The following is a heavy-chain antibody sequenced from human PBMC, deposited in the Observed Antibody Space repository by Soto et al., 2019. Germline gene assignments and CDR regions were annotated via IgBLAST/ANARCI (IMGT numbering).Heavy chain of an antibody. CDR3: AKQKVITMVRAANIPPDY. Sequence: HLGGCLGLSCAASEFTFSSYAISWVRQAPGKGLEWVSAISGSGGSTYYADSVKGRFTISRDNSKNTLYLQMNRLRAEDTAVYYCAKQKVITMVRAANIPPDYWGQGTLVTVSS. V-gene: IGHV3-23*01. CDR1: EFTFSSYA. D-gene: IGHD3-10*01. CDR2: ISGSGGST. J-gene: IGHJ4*02.